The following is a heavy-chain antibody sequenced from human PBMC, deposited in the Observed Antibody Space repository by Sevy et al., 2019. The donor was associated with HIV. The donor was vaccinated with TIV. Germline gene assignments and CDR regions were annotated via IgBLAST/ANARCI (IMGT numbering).Heavy chain of an antibody. CDR1: GYTFTSYG. J-gene: IGHJ4*02. D-gene: IGHD6-6*01. Sequence: ASVKVSCKASGYTFTSYGISWVRQAPGQGLEWMGWISAYNGNTNYAQMLQGRVTMTTDTSTSTAYMELRSLRSDDTAVYYCARVPEYSSSFSFDYWGQGTLVTVSS. CDR3: ARVPEYSSSFSFDY. V-gene: IGHV1-18*01. CDR2: ISAYNGNT.